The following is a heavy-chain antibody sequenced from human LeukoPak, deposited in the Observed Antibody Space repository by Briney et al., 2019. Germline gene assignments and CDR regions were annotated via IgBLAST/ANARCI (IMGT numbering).Heavy chain of an antibody. V-gene: IGHV3-23*01. Sequence: GGSLRLSCAASGFAFSNYAMSWVRQAPGKGLEWVSSLISSGTIAYYADSVKGRFTISRDNSKNTVHLQMDSLRAEDSAVYYCAKNAGYSYGLYYFDYWGQGTLVTVSS. CDR2: LISSGTIA. J-gene: IGHJ4*02. CDR3: AKNAGYSYGLYYFDY. CDR1: GFAFSNYA. D-gene: IGHD5-18*01.